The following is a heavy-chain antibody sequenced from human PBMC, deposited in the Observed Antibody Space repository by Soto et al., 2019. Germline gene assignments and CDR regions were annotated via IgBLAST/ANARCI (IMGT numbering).Heavy chain of an antibody. CDR3: ARVAYGDYAFDH. Sequence: EVQLLESGGGLVQPGGSLRLSCAASGFTFSSYAMTWVRQAPGKGLEWVSSISGSGNTTYYADSVKGRFTISRDSSKNTLYLQMNSLRPEDTAVYYCARVAYGDYAFDHWGQGTLVTVSS. CDR1: GFTFSSYA. J-gene: IGHJ4*02. D-gene: IGHD4-17*01. V-gene: IGHV3-23*01. CDR2: ISGSGNTT.